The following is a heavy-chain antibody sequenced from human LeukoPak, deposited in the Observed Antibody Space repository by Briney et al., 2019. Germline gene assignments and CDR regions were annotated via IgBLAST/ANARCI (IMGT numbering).Heavy chain of an antibody. J-gene: IGHJ4*02. CDR3: ARTHRAFWSGYYSV. CDR1: GYTFICYY. Sequence: GASVKVSCKASGYTFICYYMHWVRQAPAQGLEWMGWNNPNSGGTNYAQKFKGRVTMTRDTFISAAYMELSRLRSDVTAVYYCARTHRAFWSGYYSVWGWGTLITVSA. D-gene: IGHD3-3*01. V-gene: IGHV1-2*02. CDR2: NNPNSGGT.